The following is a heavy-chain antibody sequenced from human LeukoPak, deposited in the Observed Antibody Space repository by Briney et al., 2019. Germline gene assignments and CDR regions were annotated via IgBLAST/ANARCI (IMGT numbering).Heavy chain of an antibody. J-gene: IGHJ4*02. V-gene: IGHV3-7*01. Sequence: GGSLRLSCAASGFTFSSYWMSWVRQAPGNGLEWVADIKQDGGDKNYVDSVKGRFTISRDNAKNSLYLQMNSLRAEDTAVYYCARDRMVYTYWGQGTLVTVSS. CDR1: GFTFSSYW. CDR3: ARDRMVYTY. D-gene: IGHD3-10*01. CDR2: IKQDGGDK.